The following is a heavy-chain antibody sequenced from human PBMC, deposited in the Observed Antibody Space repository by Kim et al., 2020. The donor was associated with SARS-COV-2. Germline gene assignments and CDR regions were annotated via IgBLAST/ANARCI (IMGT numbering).Heavy chain of an antibody. J-gene: IGHJ4*02. D-gene: IGHD3-10*01. CDR1: GFTFSSYG. CDR3: AKSEDYYGSGSLVD. V-gene: IGHV3-30*18. CDR2: ISYDGSNK. Sequence: GGSLRLSCAASGFTFSSYGMHWVRQAPGKGLEWVAVISYDGSNKYYADSVKGRFTISRDNSKNTLYLQMNSLRAEDTAVYYCAKSEDYYGSGSLVDWGQGTLVTVSS.